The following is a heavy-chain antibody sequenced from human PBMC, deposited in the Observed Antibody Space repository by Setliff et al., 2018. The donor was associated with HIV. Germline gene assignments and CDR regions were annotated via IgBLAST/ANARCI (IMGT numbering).Heavy chain of an antibody. CDR2: IDPSGST. V-gene: IGHV4-39*01. Sequence: SETLSLTCTVXXXXRXRPGGSWGWIRRPPXXXLVWLXSIDPSGSTSYKTSLKMRVXXXXXTSKNQVSLRLSSVAAGDTAVYSCARSIVPVASGYYYFEYWGQGTXXTVSS. J-gene: IGHJ4*02. D-gene: IGHD3-3*01. CDR3: ARSIVPVASGYYYFEY. CDR1: XXXRXRPGGS.